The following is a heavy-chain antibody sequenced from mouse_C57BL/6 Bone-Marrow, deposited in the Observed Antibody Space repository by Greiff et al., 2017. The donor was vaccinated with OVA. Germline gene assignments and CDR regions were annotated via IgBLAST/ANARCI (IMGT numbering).Heavy chain of an antibody. Sequence: VQLQQSGPELVKPGASVKISCKASGYAFSSSWMNWVKQRPGKGLEWIGRIYPGDGDTNYNGKFKGKATLTADKSSSTAYMQLSSLTSGDSAVYFCARGGGAWFDYWGQGTTLTVSS. V-gene: IGHV1-82*01. CDR1: GYAFSSSW. J-gene: IGHJ2*01. CDR3: ARGGGAWFDY. CDR2: IYPGDGDT.